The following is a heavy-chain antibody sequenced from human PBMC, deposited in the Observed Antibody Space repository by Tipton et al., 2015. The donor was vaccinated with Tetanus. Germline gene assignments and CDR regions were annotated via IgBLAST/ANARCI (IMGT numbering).Heavy chain of an antibody. Sequence: QLVQSGAEVKKPGESLRISCQASGHNSASYWLSWVRQMPGRGLEWMGIIYLGDSHATYSPSFQGQVTISADQSINTAYLQWTSLKASDTAIYFCARLPKHYSASGSTWGQGTLVTVSS. V-gene: IGHV5-51*01. CDR1: GHNSASYW. CDR2: IYLGDSHA. J-gene: IGHJ1*01. CDR3: ARLPKHYSASGST. D-gene: IGHD3-10*01.